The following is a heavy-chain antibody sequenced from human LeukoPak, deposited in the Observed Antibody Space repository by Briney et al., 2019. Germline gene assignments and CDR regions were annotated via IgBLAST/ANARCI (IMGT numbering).Heavy chain of an antibody. Sequence: SETLSLTCAVSGASISSHYWSWIRQPPGKGLEWIGYTSGSISDNPSLKSRVAVSVDPSQNQVSLSLTSVTAADTAVYYCARVLAIFGLDTTDFYMDVWGKGSTVTVSS. V-gene: IGHV4-59*11. CDR2: TSGSI. CDR3: ARVLAIFGLDTTDFYMDV. CDR1: GASISSHY. D-gene: IGHD3/OR15-3a*01. J-gene: IGHJ6*03.